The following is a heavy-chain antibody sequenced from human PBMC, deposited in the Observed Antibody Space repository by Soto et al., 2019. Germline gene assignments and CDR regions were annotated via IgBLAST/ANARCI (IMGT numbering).Heavy chain of an antibody. V-gene: IGHV3-30*03. D-gene: IGHD3-16*01. Sequence: GGSLRLSCVVSGCNFRAYGMHWVRQAPGRGLEWVAFISYDANNRNYADSVKGRFTISRDNFKNTLFLQMSSLKDEDTALYYCATAFPMGAPFYFDYWGQGTLVTVSS. CDR2: ISYDANNR. J-gene: IGHJ4*02. CDR1: GCNFRAYG. CDR3: ATAFPMGAPFYFDY.